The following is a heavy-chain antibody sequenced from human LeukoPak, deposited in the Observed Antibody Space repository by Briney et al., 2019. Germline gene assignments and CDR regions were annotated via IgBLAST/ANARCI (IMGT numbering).Heavy chain of an antibody. Sequence: ASVKVSCKASGYTFTSYYMHWVRQAPGQGLEWMGIINPSGGSTGYAQKFQGRVTMTRDMSTSTVYMELSSLGSEDTAVYYCAAGYGDYFGWFDPWGQGTLVTVSS. V-gene: IGHV1-46*01. CDR3: AAGYGDYFGWFDP. CDR2: INPSGGST. J-gene: IGHJ5*02. CDR1: GYTFTSYY. D-gene: IGHD4-17*01.